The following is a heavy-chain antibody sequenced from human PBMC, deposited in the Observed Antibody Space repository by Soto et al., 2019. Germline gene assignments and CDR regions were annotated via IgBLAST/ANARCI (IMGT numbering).Heavy chain of an antibody. CDR3: ARAVGYGDYLPTTLDY. J-gene: IGHJ4*02. D-gene: IGHD4-17*01. CDR2: IIPIFGTA. Sequence: SVKVSCKASGGTFSSYAISWVRQAPGQGLEWMGGIIPIFGTANYAQKFQGRVTITADESTSTAYMELSSLRSEDTAVYYCARAVGYGDYLPTTLDYWGQGTLVTVSS. V-gene: IGHV1-69*13. CDR1: GGTFSSYA.